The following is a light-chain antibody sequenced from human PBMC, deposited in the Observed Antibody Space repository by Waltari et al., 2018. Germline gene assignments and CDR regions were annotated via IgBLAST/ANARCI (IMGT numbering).Light chain of an antibody. Sequence: SYELTQPPSVSVSPGQTARITCPGDALPKQYAYWYQQKPGQAPVVLIYKDSERPSGIPERFSGSSSGTTVTLTISGVQAEDEADYYCQSVDSSDTSHVVFGGGTKLTVL. V-gene: IGLV3-25*03. CDR1: ALPKQY. CDR2: KDS. J-gene: IGLJ2*01. CDR3: QSVDSSDTSHVV.